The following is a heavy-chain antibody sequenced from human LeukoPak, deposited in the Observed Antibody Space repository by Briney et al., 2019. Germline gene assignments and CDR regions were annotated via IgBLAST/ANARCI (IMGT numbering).Heavy chain of an antibody. J-gene: IGHJ4*02. CDR1: GYTFTSCG. CDR2: ISAYNGNT. CDR3: ARGAEFDYYDSSGYYY. V-gene: IGHV1-18*01. Sequence: ASVKVSCKASGYTFTSCGISWVRQAPGQGLEWMGWISAYNGNTNYAQKLQGRVTMTTDTSTSTAYMELRSLRSDDTAVYYCARGAEFDYYDSSGYYYWGQGTLVTVSS. D-gene: IGHD3-22*01.